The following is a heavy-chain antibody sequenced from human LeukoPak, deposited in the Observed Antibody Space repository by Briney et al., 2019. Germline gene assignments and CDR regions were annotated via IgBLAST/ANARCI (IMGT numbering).Heavy chain of an antibody. Sequence: SETLSLTCAVYGGSFSGYYWSWIRQPPGKGLEWIGEINHSGSTNYNPSLKSRVTISVDTSKNQFSLKLSSVTAADTAVYYCATHRGLLWLGELSRVHYFDYWGQGTLVTVSS. CDR1: GGSFSGYY. CDR2: INHSGST. CDR3: ATHRGLLWLGELSRVHYFDY. J-gene: IGHJ4*02. V-gene: IGHV4-34*01. D-gene: IGHD3-10*01.